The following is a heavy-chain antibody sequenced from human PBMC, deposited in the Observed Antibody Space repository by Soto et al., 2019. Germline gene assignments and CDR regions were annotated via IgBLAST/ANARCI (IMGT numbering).Heavy chain of an antibody. CDR2: TYCSGST. CDR3: ARVLMVRGVTDFDY. V-gene: IGHV4-31*03. D-gene: IGHD3-10*01. Sequence: QVQLQESAPGLVKPSQTLSLTCTVSGGSISSGGYYRSWIRQHPGKALEWIGYTYCSGSTYYNPSLKSRVTISVDTSKNQFSLKLSSVTAADTAVYYCARVLMVRGVTDFDYWGQGTLVTVSS. CDR1: GGSISSGGYY. J-gene: IGHJ4*02.